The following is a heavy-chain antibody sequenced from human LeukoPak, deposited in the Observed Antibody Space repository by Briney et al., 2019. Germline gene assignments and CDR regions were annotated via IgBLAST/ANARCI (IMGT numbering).Heavy chain of an antibody. V-gene: IGHV3-53*01. CDR2: IYSGGST. J-gene: IGHJ5*02. Sequence: ETLSLTCAVYGGSFSGYYWSWVRQAPGKGLEWVSVIYSGGSTYYADSVKGRFTISRDNSKNMLYLRMNSLRAEDTAVYYCARHDWFDPWGQGTLVTVSS. CDR1: GGSFSGYY. D-gene: IGHD3-3*01. CDR3: ARHDWFDP.